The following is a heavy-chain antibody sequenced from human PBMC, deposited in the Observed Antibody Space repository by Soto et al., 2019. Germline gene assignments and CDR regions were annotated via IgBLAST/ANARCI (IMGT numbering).Heavy chain of an antibody. J-gene: IGHJ4*02. Sequence: VELVESGGGVVQPGGSLRLSCAASGFTFNTHGMHWVRQAPGKGLEWVAVIWYDGSQRYYADFVRGRFTISRDNSQNTLYLQTTSLRAEDTAVYYCARIDDYGDYVTDYWGQGALVTVSS. D-gene: IGHD4-17*01. V-gene: IGHV3-33*01. CDR2: IWYDGSQR. CDR1: GFTFNTHG. CDR3: ARIDDYGDYVTDY.